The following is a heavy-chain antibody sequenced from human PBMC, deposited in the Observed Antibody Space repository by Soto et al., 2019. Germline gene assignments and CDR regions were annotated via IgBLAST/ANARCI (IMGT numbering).Heavy chain of an antibody. D-gene: IGHD3-22*01. CDR3: ARASGDSSGYSCDY. Sequence: QLQLQGSGPGLVTPSQTLSLTCTVSVGSISSGGYYWSWICQPPGKGLEWFGYIYYSGSTYYNPSLESRFSISIDTSKSRFALTLSSVTDADTAIYYCARASGDSSGYSCDYWGQGTLVTVSS. V-gene: IGHV4-30-4*01. J-gene: IGHJ4*02. CDR2: IYYSGST. CDR1: VGSISSGGYY.